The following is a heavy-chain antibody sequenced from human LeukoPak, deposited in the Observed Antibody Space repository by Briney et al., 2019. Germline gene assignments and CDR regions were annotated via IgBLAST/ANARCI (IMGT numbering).Heavy chain of an antibody. CDR2: IYYSGST. CDR3: ATVIVGATRYYFDY. CDR1: GGSISSSSYY. V-gene: IGHV4-39*01. J-gene: IGHJ4*02. D-gene: IGHD1-26*01. Sequence: SETLSLTCTVCGGSISSSSYYWGWIRQPPGKGLEWIGSIYYSGSTYYNPSLKSRVTISVDTSKNQFSLKLSSVTAADTAVYYCATVIVGATRYYFDYWGQGTLVTVSS.